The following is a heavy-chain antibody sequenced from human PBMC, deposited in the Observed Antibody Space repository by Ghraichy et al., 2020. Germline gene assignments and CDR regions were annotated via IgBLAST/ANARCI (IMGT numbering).Heavy chain of an antibody. D-gene: IGHD3-16*01. Sequence: LTCAASGFTVSRNYMSWVRQAPGKGLEWVSIIYSGGNTYYADPVQGRFSMSRDNFKNTVYLQMNSLRAEDTAVYYCARDRGGRGGPDYWGQGTLVTVSS. J-gene: IGHJ4*02. CDR2: IYSGGNT. V-gene: IGHV3-53*01. CDR1: GFTVSRNY. CDR3: ARDRGGRGGPDY.